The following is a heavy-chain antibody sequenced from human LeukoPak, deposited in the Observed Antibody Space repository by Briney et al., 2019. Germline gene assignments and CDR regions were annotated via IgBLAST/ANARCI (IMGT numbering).Heavy chain of an antibody. Sequence: SETLSLTCAVYGGSFSGYYWSWIRQPPGKGLEWIGEINHSGSTYYNPSLKSRVTISADTSKNQFSLKLSSVTAADTAVYYCARLRFGELLPDYWGQGTLATVSS. CDR3: ARLRFGELLPDY. J-gene: IGHJ4*02. CDR2: INHSGST. CDR1: GGSFSGYY. D-gene: IGHD3-10*01. V-gene: IGHV4-34*01.